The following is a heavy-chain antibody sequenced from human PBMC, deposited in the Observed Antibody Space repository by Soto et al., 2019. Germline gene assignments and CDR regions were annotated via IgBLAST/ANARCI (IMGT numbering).Heavy chain of an antibody. CDR1: GFTFSSYW. Sequence: GGSLRLSCAASGFTFSSYWMSWVRQAPGKGLEWVANIKQDGSENYYVDSVKGRFTISRDNAKNSLYLQMNSLRAEDTAVYYCARVGGVVAFDIWGQGTMVTVSS. D-gene: IGHD3-16*01. V-gene: IGHV3-7*01. CDR3: ARVGGVVAFDI. J-gene: IGHJ3*02. CDR2: IKQDGSEN.